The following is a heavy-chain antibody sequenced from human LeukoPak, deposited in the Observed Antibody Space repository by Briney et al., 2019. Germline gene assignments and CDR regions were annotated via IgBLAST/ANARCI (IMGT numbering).Heavy chain of an antibody. J-gene: IGHJ6*03. CDR3: ARRKRYMDV. CDR1: GGSISSSSYY. CDR2: IYYSGST. Sequence: SETLSLTCTVSGGSISSSSYYWGWIRQPPGKGLEWIGSIYYSGSTYYNPSLKSRVTISVDTSKNQFSLKLSSVTAADTAVYYCARRKRYMDVWGKGTTDTVSS. V-gene: IGHV4-39*01.